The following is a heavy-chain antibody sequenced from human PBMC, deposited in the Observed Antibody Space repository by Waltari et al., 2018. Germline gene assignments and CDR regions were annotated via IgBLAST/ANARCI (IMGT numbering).Heavy chain of an antibody. CDR1: GFPFSHYG. V-gene: IGHV3-30*02. Sequence: QVPLVESGGGVVPQVVHLSLSCAASGFPFSHYGIHWGRQAPGKGLEGVKFIRYDGSNKYYADSVKGRFTVSRDNSKNTLYLQMNSLRPEDTAVYYCAKALDYWGQGTLVTVSS. CDR3: AKALDY. CDR2: IRYDGSNK. J-gene: IGHJ4*02.